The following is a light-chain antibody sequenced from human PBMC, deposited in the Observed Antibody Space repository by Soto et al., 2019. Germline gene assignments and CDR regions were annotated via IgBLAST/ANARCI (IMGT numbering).Light chain of an antibody. CDR3: QQYGGSPRT. Sequence: EIVMTQSPATLSVSPGERATLSCRASQRISSNLAWYQHKTGQAPRLLIYAASTRATGIPARFSGSGSETEFTLTISSLQSEDFAVYFCQQYGGSPRTFGQGTKVDIK. CDR2: AAS. CDR1: QRISSN. V-gene: IGKV3-15*01. J-gene: IGKJ1*01.